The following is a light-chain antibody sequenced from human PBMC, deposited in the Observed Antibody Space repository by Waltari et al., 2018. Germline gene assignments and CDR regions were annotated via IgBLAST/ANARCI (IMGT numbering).Light chain of an antibody. Sequence: CRASQSLSKALAWYQQKPGKAPRLLIYSASTMATGIPERFSGSGSGTEFSLTISSLEPDDVAAYYCQHYLRLPVTFGQGTTVEI. J-gene: IGKJ1*01. V-gene: IGKV3D-15*01. CDR1: QSLSKA. CDR3: QHYLRLPVT. CDR2: SAS.